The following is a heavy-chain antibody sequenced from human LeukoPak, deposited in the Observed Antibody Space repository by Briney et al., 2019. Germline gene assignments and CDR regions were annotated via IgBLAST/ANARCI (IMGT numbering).Heavy chain of an antibody. CDR1: GFTFSSYA. J-gene: IGHJ4*02. D-gene: IGHD6-19*01. V-gene: IGHV3-23*01. CDR2: ISGSGGST. CDR3: ARDRSASIAVVTAEIDY. Sequence: PGGSLRLSCAASGFTFSSYAMSWVRQAPGKGLEWASAISGSGGSTYYADSVKGRFTISRDNSKNTLYLQMNSLRAEDTAVYYCARDRSASIAVVTAEIDYWGQGTLVTVSS.